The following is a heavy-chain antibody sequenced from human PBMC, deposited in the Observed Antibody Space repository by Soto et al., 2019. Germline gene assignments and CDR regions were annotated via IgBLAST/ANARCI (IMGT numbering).Heavy chain of an antibody. CDR3: AGTSATGMNYYGMDG. V-gene: IGHV1-18*01. CDR1: GYTFTSYG. D-gene: IGHD6-13*01. J-gene: IGHJ6*02. CDR2: ISAYNGNT. Sequence: QVQLVQSGAEVKKPGASVKVSCKASGYTFTSYGISWVRQAPGQGLEWMGWISAYNGNTNYAQKLQGRVTMTTDTSTSTGYMELRSLRTDDTAVYYCAGTSATGMNYYGMDGWGQGTTVTVSS.